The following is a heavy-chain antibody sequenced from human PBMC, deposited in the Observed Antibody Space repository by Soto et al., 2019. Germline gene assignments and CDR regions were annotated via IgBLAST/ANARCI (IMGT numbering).Heavy chain of an antibody. CDR2: ISYDGSYQ. V-gene: IGHV3-30*18. D-gene: IGHD1-26*01. Sequence: QVQLVESGGGVVQPGTSLRLSCEASGFAFNKFGMHWVRQAPGKGLEWVAFISYDGSYQYYADSVQGRLTITRDNSMNTLNMRLNSLRREDTAVYYCAKGGEVGGVLGDHWGQGTLVTVSS. CDR3: AKGGEVGGVLGDH. J-gene: IGHJ4*02. CDR1: GFAFNKFG.